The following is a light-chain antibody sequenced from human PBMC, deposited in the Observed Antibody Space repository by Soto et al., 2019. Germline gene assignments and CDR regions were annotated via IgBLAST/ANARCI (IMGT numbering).Light chain of an antibody. CDR3: ASSTSDSLYV. J-gene: IGLJ1*01. CDR1: SSDVGGNKY. Sequence: QSALAQPASVSGSPGQSITISCTGTSSDVGGNKYVSWYQQYPGKVPKLLINKVTNRPSGVSYRFSGSKSGNTASLTISALLAEDEADYFCASSTSDSLYVFGTGTKVTVL. V-gene: IGLV2-14*01. CDR2: KVT.